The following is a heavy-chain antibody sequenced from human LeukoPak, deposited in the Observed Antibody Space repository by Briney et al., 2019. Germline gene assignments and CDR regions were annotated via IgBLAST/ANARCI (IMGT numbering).Heavy chain of an antibody. CDR1: GFTFSSYA. D-gene: IGHD3-22*01. J-gene: IGHJ4*02. Sequence: PGGSLRLSCAASGFTFSSYAMSWVRQAPGKGLEWVSAIRGSGGSAYYADSVKGRFTISRDNSKITLYLQMNSLRAEDTAVCDCAKDSVDYYDSCGHDYWGQGTLVTVSS. V-gene: IGHV3-23*01. CDR2: IRGSGGSA. CDR3: AKDSVDYYDSCGHDY.